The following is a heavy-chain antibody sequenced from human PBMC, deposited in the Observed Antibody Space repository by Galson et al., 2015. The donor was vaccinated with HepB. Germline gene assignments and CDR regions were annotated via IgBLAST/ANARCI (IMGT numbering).Heavy chain of an antibody. CDR1: GYTFTNYD. CDR2: ISAYNGNT. CDR3: ARVFVTMVRGVIIRWFDP. D-gene: IGHD3-10*01. V-gene: IGHV1-18*01. Sequence: QSGAEVTKPGASVKVSCKASGYTFTNYDINWVRQAPGQGLEWMGWISAYNGNTNYAQKLQGRVTMTTDTSTSTAYMELRSLRSDDTAVYYCARVFVTMVRGVIIRWFDPWGQGTLVTVSS. J-gene: IGHJ5*02.